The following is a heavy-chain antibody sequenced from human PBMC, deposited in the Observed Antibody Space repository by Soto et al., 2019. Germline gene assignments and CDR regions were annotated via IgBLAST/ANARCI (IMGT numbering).Heavy chain of an antibody. CDR1: GFTFDDYT. D-gene: IGHD6-13*01. J-gene: IGHJ6*02. CDR2: ISWDGGST. CDR3: AKDIWSSRWYSGRDYDYYGMDV. Sequence: EVQLVESGGVVVQPGGSLRLSCAASGFTFDDYTMHWVRQAPGKGLEWVSLISWDGGSTYYADSVKGRFTISRDNSKNSLYLQMNSLRTEDNALYYCAKDIWSSRWYSGRDYDYYGMDVWGQGTTVTVSS. V-gene: IGHV3-43*01.